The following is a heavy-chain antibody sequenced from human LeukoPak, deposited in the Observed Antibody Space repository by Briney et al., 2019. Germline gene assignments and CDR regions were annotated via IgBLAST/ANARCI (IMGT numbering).Heavy chain of an antibody. CDR2: IYYSGST. V-gene: IGHV4-59*01. D-gene: IGHD3-10*01. J-gene: IGHJ4*02. CDR3: AGGEGPNFDS. Sequence: SETLSLTCTVSGGSISSYYWNWNRQPPGKGLEWIGYIYYSGSTNYNPSLKSRVTMSVDTSKNQFSLKLSSVTAADTAVYYCAGGEGPNFDSWGQGTLVTVSS. CDR1: GGSISSYY.